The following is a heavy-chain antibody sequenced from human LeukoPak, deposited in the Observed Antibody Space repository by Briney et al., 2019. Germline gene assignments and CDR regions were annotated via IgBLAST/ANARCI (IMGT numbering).Heavy chain of an antibody. CDR3: ARDHTPPAAPIGYNWFDP. V-gene: IGHV3-74*01. J-gene: IGHJ5*02. D-gene: IGHD2-2*01. CDR1: GFTFSGFW. Sequence: GGSLRLSCAASGFTFSGFWMHWVRQAPGKGLVWVSCISFDGSDATYADSVKGRFTISRDNAKNSLYLQMNSLGAEDTALYHCARDHTPPAAPIGYNWFDPWGQGTLVTVSS. CDR2: ISFDGSDA.